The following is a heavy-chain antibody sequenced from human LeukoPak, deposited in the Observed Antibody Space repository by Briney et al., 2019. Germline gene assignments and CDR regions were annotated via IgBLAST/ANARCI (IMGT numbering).Heavy chain of an antibody. Sequence: EGSLRLSCAASGFTFSDYYMSWIRQAPGKGLEWVSYISSSGSTIYYADSVRGRFTISRDNSKNTLYLQMNSLRAEDTAVYYCARDARVGDPLDYWGQGTLVTVSS. CDR3: ARDARVGDPLDY. CDR1: GFTFSDYY. D-gene: IGHD4-17*01. CDR2: ISSSGSTI. V-gene: IGHV3-11*04. J-gene: IGHJ4*02.